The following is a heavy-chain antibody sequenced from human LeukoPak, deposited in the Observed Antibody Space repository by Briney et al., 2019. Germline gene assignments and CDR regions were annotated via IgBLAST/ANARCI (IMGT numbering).Heavy chain of an antibody. D-gene: IGHD6-19*01. V-gene: IGHV1-18*01. CDR3: ARDVGSGWFRFDY. CDR1: GYTFTSYG. CDR2: ISPYNGNT. Sequence: ASVKVSCKASGYTFTSYGISWVRQAPGQGLAWMGWISPYNGNTNYAQNFQGRVTMTTDTSTSTAYMELRSLRSDDTAVYYCARDVGSGWFRFDYWGQGTLVTVSS. J-gene: IGHJ4*02.